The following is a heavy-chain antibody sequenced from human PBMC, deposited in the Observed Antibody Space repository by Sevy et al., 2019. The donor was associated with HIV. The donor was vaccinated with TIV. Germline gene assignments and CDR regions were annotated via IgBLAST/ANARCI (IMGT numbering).Heavy chain of an antibody. V-gene: IGHV3-33*06. CDR1: GFTFSSYG. J-gene: IGHJ4*02. CDR3: AKGQGYFDY. CDR2: IWYDGSNK. Sequence: GGSLRLSCAASGFTFSSYGMHWVRQAPGKGLEWVALIWYDGSNKYYADSVKGRFTISRDNSKNTLYLQMNSLRAEDTALYYCAKGQGYFDYWGQGTLVTVSS.